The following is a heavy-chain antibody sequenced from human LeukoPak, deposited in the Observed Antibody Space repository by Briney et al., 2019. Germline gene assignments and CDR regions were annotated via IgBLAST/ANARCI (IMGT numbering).Heavy chain of an antibody. V-gene: IGHV3-20*04. Sequence: GGSLRLSCAASGFTFDDYGMSWVRQAPGKGLEWGSGINWNGGSTGYADSVKGRFIISRDNAQNSLYLQMNSLRAEDSALYYCAKDLGGSATTVWGQGTLVTVSS. CDR1: GFTFDDYG. CDR3: AKDLGGSATTV. CDR2: INWNGGST. J-gene: IGHJ4*02. D-gene: IGHD2-2*01.